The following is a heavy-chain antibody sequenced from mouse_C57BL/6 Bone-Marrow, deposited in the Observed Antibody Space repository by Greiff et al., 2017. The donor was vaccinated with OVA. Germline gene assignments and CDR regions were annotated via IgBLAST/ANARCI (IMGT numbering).Heavy chain of an antibody. J-gene: IGHJ4*01. CDR1: GFTFTDYY. CDR3: ARYDPYAMDY. Sequence: EVMLVESGGGLVQPGGSLSLSCAASGFTFTDYYMSWVRQPPGKALEWLGFIRNKANGYTTEYSASVKGRFTISRDNSQSILYLQMNALRAEDSATYYCARYDPYAMDYWGQGTSVTVSS. V-gene: IGHV7-3*01. CDR2: IRNKANGYTT.